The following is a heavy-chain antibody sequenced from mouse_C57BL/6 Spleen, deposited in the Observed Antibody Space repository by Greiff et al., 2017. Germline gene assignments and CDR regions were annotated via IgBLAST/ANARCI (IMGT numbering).Heavy chain of an antibody. CDR3: ARRDYGVDY. CDR1: GFTFSDYG. CDR2: ISSGCSTI. J-gene: IGHJ2*01. V-gene: IGHV5-17*01. Sequence: EVQLVESGGGLVKPGGSLKLSCAASGFTFSDYGMHWVRQAPEKGLEWVAYISSGCSTIYYADTVKGRYTISRDNAKHTLFLQMASLRSEDTARYYCARRDYGVDYWGQGTTLTVSS. D-gene: IGHD1-2*01.